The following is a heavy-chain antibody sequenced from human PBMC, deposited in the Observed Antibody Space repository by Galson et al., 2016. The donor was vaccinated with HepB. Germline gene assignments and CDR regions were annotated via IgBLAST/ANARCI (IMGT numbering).Heavy chain of an antibody. V-gene: IGHV3-15*01. D-gene: IGHD6-13*01. Sequence: SLRLSCAASGFTFNTYAMSWVRQAPGKGLEWVGRIRSKTDGGTTDYGAPVKGRITISRDDSKNTLYLQINNLKTEDTAVYYCTTVGIALPNTDHWGQGTVLTVSS. CDR3: TTVGIALPNTDH. CDR2: IRSKTDGGTT. CDR1: GFTFNTYA. J-gene: IGHJ4*02.